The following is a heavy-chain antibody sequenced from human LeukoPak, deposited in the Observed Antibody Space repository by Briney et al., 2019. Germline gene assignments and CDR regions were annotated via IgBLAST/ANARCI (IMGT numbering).Heavy chain of an antibody. CDR3: ARSRSGIAAAGVLSPFDY. CDR1: GYTFTGYY. D-gene: IGHD6-13*01. Sequence: SVKVSCKASGYTFTGYYMHWVRQAPGQGLEWMGRIIPILGIANYAQKFQGRVTITADKSTSTAYMELSSLRSEDTAVYYCARSRSGIAAAGVLSPFDYWGQGTLVTVSS. CDR2: IIPILGIA. V-gene: IGHV1-69*02. J-gene: IGHJ4*02.